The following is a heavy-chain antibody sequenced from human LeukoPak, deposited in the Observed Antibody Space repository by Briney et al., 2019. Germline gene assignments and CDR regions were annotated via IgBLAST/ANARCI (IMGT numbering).Heavy chain of an antibody. CDR1: GFTFSSYW. D-gene: IGHD3-16*01. CDR3: ARDSDSGALRGRQSFGDERFDY. J-gene: IGHJ4*02. Sequence: GGSLRLSCAASGFTFSSYWMSWGRQAPGKGLEWVANIKQDGSEKYYVDSVKGRFTISRDNAKNSLYLQMNSLRAEDTAVYYCARDSDSGALRGRQSFGDERFDYWGQGTLVTVSS. V-gene: IGHV3-7*05. CDR2: IKQDGSEK.